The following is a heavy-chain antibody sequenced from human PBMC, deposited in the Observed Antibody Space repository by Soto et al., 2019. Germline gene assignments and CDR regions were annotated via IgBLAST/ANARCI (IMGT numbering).Heavy chain of an antibody. CDR2: IYYSGST. CDR3: VKITMVRGVNP. CDR1: GYSISSSNW. D-gene: IGHD3-10*01. V-gene: IGHV4-28*01. J-gene: IGHJ5*02. Sequence: QVQLQESGPGLVKPSDTLSLTCAVSGYSISSSNWWGWIRQPPGKGLEWIGYIYYSGSTYYNPSLMSRVTMSLDTSKNRCALKLSSVTAVDTAVYYCVKITMVRGVNPWGQETLVTVSS.